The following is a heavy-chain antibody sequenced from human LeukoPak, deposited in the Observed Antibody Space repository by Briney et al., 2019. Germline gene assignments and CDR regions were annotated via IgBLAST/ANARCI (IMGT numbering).Heavy chain of an antibody. CDR2: ISSRSGYI. CDR3: ARDFGRYYFDY. V-gene: IGHV3-21*01. J-gene: IGHJ4*02. D-gene: IGHD3-10*01. Sequence: GGSLRLSCAASEFSVGSNYMTWVRQAPGKGLEWVSSISSRSGYIYYADSVKGRFTISRDNAKNSLYLQMNSLRAEDTAVYYCARDFGRYYFDYWGQGTLVTVSS. CDR1: EFSVGSNY.